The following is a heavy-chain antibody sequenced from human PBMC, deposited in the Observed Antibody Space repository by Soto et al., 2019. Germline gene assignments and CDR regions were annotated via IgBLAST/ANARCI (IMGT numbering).Heavy chain of an antibody. J-gene: IGHJ6*02. V-gene: IGHV3-30-3*01. CDR1: GFTFSIYA. D-gene: IGHD3-16*01. CDR2: ISYDGSNK. Sequence: GGSLRLSCAASGFTFSIYAMHWVRQAPGKGLEWVAVISYDGSNKYYADSVKGRFTISRDNSKNTLYLQMNSLRAEDTAVYYCARSPGGSSRYYYGMDVWGQGTTVTVSS. CDR3: ARSPGGSSRYYYGMDV.